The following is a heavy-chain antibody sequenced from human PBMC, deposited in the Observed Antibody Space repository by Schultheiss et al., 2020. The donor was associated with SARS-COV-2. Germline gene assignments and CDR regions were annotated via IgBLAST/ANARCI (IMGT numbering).Heavy chain of an antibody. J-gene: IGHJ4*02. D-gene: IGHD2-15*01. CDR1: GGSISSSSYY. CDR2: IYYSGRT. V-gene: IGHV4-39*01. Sequence: SETLSLTCTVSGGSISSSSYYWGWIRQPPGKGLEWIGSIYYSGRTYYNPSLKSRVTISVDTSKNQFSLKLSSVTAADTAVYYCARGRRFCSGGSCYSLASDYWGQGTLVTVS. CDR3: ARGRRFCSGGSCYSLASDY.